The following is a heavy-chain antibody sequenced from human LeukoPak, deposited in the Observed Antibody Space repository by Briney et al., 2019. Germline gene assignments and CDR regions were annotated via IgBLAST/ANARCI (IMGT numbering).Heavy chain of an antibody. J-gene: IGHJ4*02. D-gene: IGHD6-13*01. CDR1: GGSFSGYY. V-gene: IGHV4-34*01. Sequence: PSETLSLTCAVYGGSFSGYYWSWIRQPPGKGLEWIGEINHSGSTNYNPPLKSRVTISVDTSKNQFSLKLSSVTAADTAVYYCARVAAAGSVQFDYWGQGTLVTVSS. CDR3: ARVAAAGSVQFDY. CDR2: INHSGST.